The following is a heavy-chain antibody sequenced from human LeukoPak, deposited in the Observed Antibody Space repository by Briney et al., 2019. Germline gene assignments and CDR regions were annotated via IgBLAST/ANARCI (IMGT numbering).Heavy chain of an antibody. CDR2: IYRSGTT. CDR1: GGSISRYY. CDR3: AREDPQTTVPEGMDV. D-gene: IGHD4-17*01. V-gene: IGHV4-59*01. J-gene: IGHJ6*02. Sequence: SETLSLICTVSGGSISRYYWSWIRQSPGKGLEWIGYIYRSGTTNYNPALKSRVTMSVDTSKHQFSLKLSSVTAADTAVYYCAREDPQTTVPEGMDVWGQGTTVTVSS.